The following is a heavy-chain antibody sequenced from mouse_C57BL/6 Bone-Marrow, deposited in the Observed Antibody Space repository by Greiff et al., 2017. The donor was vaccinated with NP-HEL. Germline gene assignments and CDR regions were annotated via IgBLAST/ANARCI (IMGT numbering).Heavy chain of an antibody. CDR3: ARDPGSNYAWFAY. J-gene: IGHJ3*01. CDR2: ISDGGSYT. V-gene: IGHV5-4*01. D-gene: IGHD2-5*01. CDR1: GFTFSSYA. Sequence: EVQLVESGGGLVKPGGSLKLSCAASGFTFSSYAMSWVRQTPEKRLEWVATISDGGSYTYYPDNVKGRFTISRDNAKNNLYLQMSHLKSEDTAMYYCARDPGSNYAWFAYWGQGTLVTVSA.